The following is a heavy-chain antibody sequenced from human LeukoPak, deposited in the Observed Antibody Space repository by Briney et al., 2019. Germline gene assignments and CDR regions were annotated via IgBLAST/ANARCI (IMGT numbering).Heavy chain of an antibody. CDR3: ARLWFGAYYFDY. Sequence: SETLSLTCTVSGGSISSSSYYWGWLRQPPGKGLEWIGSIYYSGSTYYNPSLKSRVTISVDTSKNQFSLKLSSVTAADTAVYYCARLWFGAYYFDYWGQGTLVTVSS. D-gene: IGHD3-10*01. J-gene: IGHJ4*02. CDR1: GGSISSSSYY. CDR2: IYYSGST. V-gene: IGHV4-39*01.